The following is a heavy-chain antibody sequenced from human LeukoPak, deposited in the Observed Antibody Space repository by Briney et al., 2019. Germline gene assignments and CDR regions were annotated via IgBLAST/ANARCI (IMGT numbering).Heavy chain of an antibody. Sequence: PSETLSLTCTVSGDSISRSTYYWAWIRPPPGKGLEWIGSVYYGRSPYFNPSLKSRVTISVDTSKNQFSLKLNSVTAADTAVYYCARHYGPWGQGTLVTVSS. CDR2: VYYGRSP. CDR1: GDSISRSTYY. V-gene: IGHV4-39*01. D-gene: IGHD3-10*01. J-gene: IGHJ5*02. CDR3: ARHYGP.